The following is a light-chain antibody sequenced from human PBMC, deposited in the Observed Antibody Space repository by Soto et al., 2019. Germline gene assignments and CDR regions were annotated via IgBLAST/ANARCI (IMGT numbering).Light chain of an antibody. V-gene: IGKV3-11*01. CDR3: QQRSLWPLT. Sequence: EVVLTQSPSTLSLSPGERATLSCRATQSVNNHLAWYQHRPGQAPRLLIYDASNRATDIPARFSGSGSGTDFTLTISSLEPEDSAVYYCQQRSLWPLTFGGGTKVEIK. J-gene: IGKJ4*01. CDR1: QSVNNH. CDR2: DAS.